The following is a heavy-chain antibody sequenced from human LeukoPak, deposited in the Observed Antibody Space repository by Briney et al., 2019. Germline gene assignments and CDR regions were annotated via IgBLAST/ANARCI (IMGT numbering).Heavy chain of an antibody. CDR3: AREAVVVPAATNWFDP. V-gene: IGHV1-2*02. J-gene: IGHJ5*02. D-gene: IGHD2-2*01. CDR1: GYTFTGYY. CDR2: INPNSGGT. Sequence: ASVKVSCKASGYTFTGYYMHWVRQAPGQGLEWMGCINPNSGGTNYAQKFQGRVTMTRDTSISTAYMELSRLRSDDTAVYYCAREAVVVPAATNWFDPWGQGTLVTVSS.